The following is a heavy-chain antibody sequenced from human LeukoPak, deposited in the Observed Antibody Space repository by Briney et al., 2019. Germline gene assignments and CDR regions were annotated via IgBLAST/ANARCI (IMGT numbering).Heavy chain of an antibody. V-gene: IGHV4-30-4*01. CDR1: GGSISSGDYY. CDR2: IYYSGST. CDR3: ARDRRGVIGDYGSLGGYFDL. Sequence: PSETLSLTCTVSGGSISSGDYYWSWIRQPPGKGLEWIGYIYYSGSTYYNPSLKSRVTISVDTSKNQFSLKLSSVTAADTAVYYCARDRRGVIGDYGSLGGYFDLWGRGTLVIVSS. D-gene: IGHD3-16*02. J-gene: IGHJ2*01.